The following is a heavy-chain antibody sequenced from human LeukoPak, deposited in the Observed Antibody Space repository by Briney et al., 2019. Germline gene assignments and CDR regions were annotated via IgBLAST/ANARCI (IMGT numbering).Heavy chain of an antibody. CDR1: GFTFSSYA. D-gene: IGHD5-24*01. CDR2: ISYDGSNK. Sequence: GRSLRLSCAASGFTFSSYAMHWVRQAPGKGLEWVAVISYDGSNKYYADSVKGRFTISRDNSKNTLYLQMNSLRAEDTAVYYCAKDQARWLQPDYWGQGTLVTVSS. J-gene: IGHJ4*02. V-gene: IGHV3-30*04. CDR3: AKDQARWLQPDY.